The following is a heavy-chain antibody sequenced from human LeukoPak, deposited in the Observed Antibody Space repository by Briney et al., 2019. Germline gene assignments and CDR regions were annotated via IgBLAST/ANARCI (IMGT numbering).Heavy chain of an antibody. CDR1: GGSNSNYY. CDR3: ARVWYCSSTSCSRWGWFDP. D-gene: IGHD2-2*01. Sequence: PSETLSLTRTVSGGSNSNYYWSWLRQPPGKGLVWIGNIFNIGSTNYNPSLKSRVTMSLDTSKNHFSLKLSSVTAADTAVYYCARVWYCSSTSCSRWGWFDPWGQGTLVTVSS. J-gene: IGHJ5*02. V-gene: IGHV4-59*01. CDR2: IFNIGST.